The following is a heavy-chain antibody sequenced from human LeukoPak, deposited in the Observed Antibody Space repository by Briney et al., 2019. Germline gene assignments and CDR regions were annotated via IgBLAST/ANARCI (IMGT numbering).Heavy chain of an antibody. D-gene: IGHD3-22*01. Sequence: GSLRLSCAASGFTFSDYYMSWIRQAPGKGLEWVSYISSSGSSIYYADSVKGRFTISRDNAKNSLYLQMNSLRAEDTAVYYCARDLDYYDSSGYQTYYFDYWGQGTLVTVSS. V-gene: IGHV3-11*01. J-gene: IGHJ4*02. CDR1: GFTFSDYY. CDR2: ISSSGSSI. CDR3: ARDLDYYDSSGYQTYYFDY.